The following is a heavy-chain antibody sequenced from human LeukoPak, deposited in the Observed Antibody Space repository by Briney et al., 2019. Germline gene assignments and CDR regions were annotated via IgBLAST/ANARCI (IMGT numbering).Heavy chain of an antibody. Sequence: SETLSLTCAVYGGSFSGYYWSWIRQPPGKGLEWIGSIYYSGSTYYNPSLKSRVTISVDTSKNQFSLKLSSVTAADTAVYYCARDRIAVAGTGPYAFDIWGQGTMVTVSS. CDR1: GGSFSGYY. V-gene: IGHV4-34*01. CDR3: ARDRIAVAGTGPYAFDI. J-gene: IGHJ3*02. CDR2: IYYSGST. D-gene: IGHD6-19*01.